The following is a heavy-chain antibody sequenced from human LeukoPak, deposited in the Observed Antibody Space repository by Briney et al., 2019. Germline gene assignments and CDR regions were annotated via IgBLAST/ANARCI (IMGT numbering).Heavy chain of an antibody. CDR2: IIPIFGTA. V-gene: IGHV1-69*13. CDR1: GGTFSSYA. Sequence: ASVKVSCKASGGTFSSYAISWGRQAPGQGLEWMGGIIPIFGTANYAQRFQGRVTITADESTSTAYMELSSLRSEDTAVYYCARARDYYDSSGYKIPKYFQHWGQGTLVTVSS. J-gene: IGHJ1*01. D-gene: IGHD3-22*01. CDR3: ARARDYYDSSGYKIPKYFQH.